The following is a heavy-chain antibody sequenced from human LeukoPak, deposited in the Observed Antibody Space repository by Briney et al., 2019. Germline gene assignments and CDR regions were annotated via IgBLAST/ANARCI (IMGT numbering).Heavy chain of an antibody. CDR2: VSSDGSID. D-gene: IGHD1-7*01. CDR1: GFTFSNYG. V-gene: IGHV3-30*03. J-gene: IGHJ5*02. Sequence: GGSLRLSCAASGFTFSNYGMHWVRQAPGKGLEWVAVVSSDGSIDYYADSVRGRFTVSRDNSKNTMSLQFNTLRPEDTAVYYCAREGMGTTFSAWFDPWGQGTLVTVSS. CDR3: AREGMGTTFSAWFDP.